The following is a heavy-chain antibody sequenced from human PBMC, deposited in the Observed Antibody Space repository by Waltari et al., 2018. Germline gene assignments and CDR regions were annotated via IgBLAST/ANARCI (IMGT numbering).Heavy chain of an antibody. CDR3: ARKYYYGSARPTARFDP. Sequence: QVQLQESGPGLVKPSETLSLTCAVSGYSISSGYYWGWIRQPPGKGLEWIGSIYHSGSTYYNPSLKSRVTISVDTSKNQFSLKLSSVTAADTAVYYCARKYYYGSARPTARFDPWGQGTLVTVSS. V-gene: IGHV4-38-2*01. CDR1: GYSISSGYY. CDR2: IYHSGST. D-gene: IGHD3-10*01. J-gene: IGHJ5*02.